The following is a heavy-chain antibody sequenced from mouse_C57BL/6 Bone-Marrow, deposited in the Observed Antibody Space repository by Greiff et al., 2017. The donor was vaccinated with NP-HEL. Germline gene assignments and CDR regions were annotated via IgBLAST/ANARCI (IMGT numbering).Heavy chain of an antibody. CDR2: IDPSDSYT. CDR1: GYTFTSYW. CDR3: ARRGAYLLGGAMDY. Sequence: QVQLQQPGAELVMPGASVKLSCKASGYTFTSYWMHWVKQRPGQGLEWIGEIDPSDSYTNYNQKFKGKSTLTVDKSSSTAYMQLSSLTSEDSAVYYCARRGAYLLGGAMDYWGQGTSVTVSS. V-gene: IGHV1-69*01. J-gene: IGHJ4*01. D-gene: IGHD2-1*01.